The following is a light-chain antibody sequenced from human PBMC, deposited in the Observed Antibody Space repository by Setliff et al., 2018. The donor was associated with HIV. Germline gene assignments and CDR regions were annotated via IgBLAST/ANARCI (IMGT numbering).Light chain of an antibody. V-gene: IGLV1-40*01. CDR3: QSFDSSLNGYV. CDR2: ANS. Sequence: LTQPPSVSGAPGQRVTISCTGSSSTIGAVYDVHWYQQFPGTAPKVLIYANSNRPSGVPDRFSGSKSGTSASLAITGLQAEDEADYFCQSFDSSLNGYVFGTGTKVTVL. J-gene: IGLJ1*01. CDR1: SSTIGAVYD.